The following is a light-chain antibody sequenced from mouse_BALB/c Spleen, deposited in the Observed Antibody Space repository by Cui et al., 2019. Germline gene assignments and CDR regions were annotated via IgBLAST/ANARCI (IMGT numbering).Light chain of an antibody. V-gene: IGKV12-41*01. J-gene: IGKJ2*01. Sequence: DIQMTQSPASLSASVGETVTITCRTSGKIHNYLAWYQQKQGRSPQVLFYNAKTLADGVPSRFIGIGSGTQYSLKINSLQLEDFGINYCQHFWSTPNTFGGGTKLEIK. CDR2: NAK. CDR1: GKIHNY. CDR3: QHFWSTPNT.